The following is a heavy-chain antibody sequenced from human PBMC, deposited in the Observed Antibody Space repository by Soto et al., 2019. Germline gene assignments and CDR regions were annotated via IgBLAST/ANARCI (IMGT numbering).Heavy chain of an antibody. D-gene: IGHD2-15*01. CDR2: INHSGST. J-gene: IGHJ6*03. Sequence: SETLSLTCAVSGGSINSGAYSWSWIRQPPGKGLEWIGYINHSGSTYYNPSLKSRVTISVDTSKNQFSLKLSSVTAADTAVYYCARGTSRWSRYTYYYMDVWGKGTTVTVSS. CDR1: GGSINSGAYS. V-gene: IGHV4-30-2*01. CDR3: ARGTSRWSRYTYYYMDV.